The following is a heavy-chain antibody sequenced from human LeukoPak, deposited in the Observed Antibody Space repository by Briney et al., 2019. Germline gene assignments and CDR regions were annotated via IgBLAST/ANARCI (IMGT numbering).Heavy chain of an antibody. CDR2: IYYSGST. CDR3: ARVSRSNYYDSSGYPYFDY. D-gene: IGHD3-22*01. Sequence: SETLSLTCTVSGVSISSGGYYWSWIRQHPGKGLEWIGYIYYSGSTYYNPSLKSRVTISVDTSKNQFSLELSSVTAADTAVYYCARVSRSNYYDSSGYPYFDYWGQGTLVTVSS. J-gene: IGHJ4*02. CDR1: GVSISSGGYY. V-gene: IGHV4-31*03.